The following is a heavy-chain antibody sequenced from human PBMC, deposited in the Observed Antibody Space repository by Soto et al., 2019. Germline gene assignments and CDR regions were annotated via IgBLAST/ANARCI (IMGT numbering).Heavy chain of an antibody. CDR2: ISSSSSYI. V-gene: IGHV3-21*01. CDR1: GFTFSSYS. Sequence: PGGSLRLSCAASGFTFSSYSMNWVRQAPGKGLEWVSSISSSSSYIYYADSVKGRFTISRDNAKNSLYLQMNSLRAEDTAVYYCARVQDSSGWYSGYWGQGTLVTVSS. J-gene: IGHJ4*02. D-gene: IGHD6-19*01. CDR3: ARVQDSSGWYSGY.